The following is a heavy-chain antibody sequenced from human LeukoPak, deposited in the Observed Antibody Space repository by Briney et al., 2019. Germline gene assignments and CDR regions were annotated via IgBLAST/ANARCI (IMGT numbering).Heavy chain of an antibody. CDR2: ISNSGSTK. Sequence: GGSLRLSCEASGFTFSSYEMNWIRQAPGKGLEWISYISNSGSTKYYADSVKGRFTISRDNAKNSVFLQMNSLRAEDTAVYYCAAVIDYWGQGTLVTVSS. J-gene: IGHJ4*02. V-gene: IGHV3-48*03. CDR3: AAVIDY. CDR1: GFTFSSYE.